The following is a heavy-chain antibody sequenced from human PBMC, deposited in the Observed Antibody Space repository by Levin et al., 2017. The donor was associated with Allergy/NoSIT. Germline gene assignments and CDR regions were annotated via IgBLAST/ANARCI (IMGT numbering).Heavy chain of an antibody. CDR2: IKQDGSEQ. CDR3: ARGSYSPTY. Sequence: HGESLKISCAASGFTFSSYSMNWVRQAPGKGLEWVANIKQDGSEQYYVDSVKGRFTISRDNAKNSLYLQMNSLRAEDTAVYYCARGSYSPTYWGQGTLVTVSS. J-gene: IGHJ4*02. V-gene: IGHV3-7*01. CDR1: GFTFSSYS. D-gene: IGHD4-11*01.